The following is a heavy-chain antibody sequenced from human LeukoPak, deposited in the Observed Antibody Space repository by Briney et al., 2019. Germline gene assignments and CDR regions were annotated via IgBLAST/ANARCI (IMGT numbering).Heavy chain of an antibody. CDR1: GGSISNYY. D-gene: IGHD3-22*01. CDR2: IYYRGST. Sequence: SETLSLTCTVSGGSISNYYWSWIRQPPGKGLEWIGYIYYRGSTNYNPSLKSRVTISLDPSKNQFSLKLSSVTAADTAVYYRAGAGNSGYFPLGYFDYWGQGDLVSVSS. V-gene: IGHV4-59*08. CDR3: AGAGNSGYFPLGYFDY. J-gene: IGHJ4*02.